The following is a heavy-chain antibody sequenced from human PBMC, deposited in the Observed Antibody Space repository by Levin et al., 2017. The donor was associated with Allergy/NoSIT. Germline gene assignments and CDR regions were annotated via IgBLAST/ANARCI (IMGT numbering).Heavy chain of an antibody. J-gene: IGHJ6*03. D-gene: IGHD1-1*01. Sequence: SETLSLTCTVSGGSIGSDSYYWSWIRQLPGKGLQWIGHIYHSGTTYYNPSLKSRVTISLGTSKGQFSLMLSSVTAADTAVYYCARGREEPTGRLYYYYMDVWGNGTTVTVSS. CDR2: IYHSGTT. V-gene: IGHV4-31*03. CDR3: ARGREEPTGRLYYYYMDV. CDR1: GGSIGSDSYY.